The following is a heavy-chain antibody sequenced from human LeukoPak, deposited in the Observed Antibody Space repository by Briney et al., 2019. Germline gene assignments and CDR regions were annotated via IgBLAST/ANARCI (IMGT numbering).Heavy chain of an antibody. V-gene: IGHV3-48*01. J-gene: IGHJ4*02. CDR2: ITTKSHTI. CDR1: GFTFSDYN. CDR3: ARDGWYSGYDFDD. D-gene: IGHD5-12*01. Sequence: PGGSLRLSCAASGFTFSDYNMNWGRQAPGKGLEWVSYITTKSHTIYYADSVKGRFTISRDNARNSLYLQMNSLRAEDTAVYYCARDGWYSGYDFDDWGQGTLVTVSS.